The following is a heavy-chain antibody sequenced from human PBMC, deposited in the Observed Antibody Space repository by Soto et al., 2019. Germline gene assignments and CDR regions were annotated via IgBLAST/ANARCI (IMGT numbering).Heavy chain of an antibody. CDR3: AKAGEKKQLDYHIDY. D-gene: IGHD6-6*01. J-gene: IGHJ6*01. Sequence: PGGSLSLSCAASGLDFGSFVIHWVRQAPGRGLDWVAVISHDGNERKYADSVKGRFTISRDNSKDTLYLQMYSLRPDDTAIYYCAKAGEKKQLDYHIDYWGQGPMVTV. CDR1: GLDFGSFV. V-gene: IGHV3-30*18. CDR2: ISHDGNER.